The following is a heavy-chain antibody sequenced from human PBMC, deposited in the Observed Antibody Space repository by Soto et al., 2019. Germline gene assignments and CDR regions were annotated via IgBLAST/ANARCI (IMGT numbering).Heavy chain of an antibody. V-gene: IGHV5-51*01. CDR2: IYPDDSES. J-gene: IGHJ5*02. Sequence: GESLKISCKGSGYSFTSYWIAWVRQMPGKGLEWMGIIYPDDSESRYSPSFRGQVTISADKSISTAYLQWSSLKASDTAMYYCARLPPYSNSLPANWFDPWSQGTLVTVSS. CDR1: GYSFTSYW. D-gene: IGHD6-13*01. CDR3: ARLPPYSNSLPANWFDP.